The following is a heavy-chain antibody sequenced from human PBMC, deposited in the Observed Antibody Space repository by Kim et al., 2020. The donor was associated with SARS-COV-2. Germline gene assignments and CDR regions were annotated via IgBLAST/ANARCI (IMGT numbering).Heavy chain of an antibody. J-gene: IGHJ5*02. Sequence: ASVKVSCKASGYTFTSYDINWVRQATGQGLEWMGWMNPNSGNTGYAQKFQGRVTMTRNTSISTAYMELSSLRSEDTAVYYCARRITTLNWFDPWGQGTLVTVSS. D-gene: IGHD3-3*01. CDR1: GYTFTSYD. V-gene: IGHV1-8*01. CDR3: ARRITTLNWFDP. CDR2: MNPNSGNT.